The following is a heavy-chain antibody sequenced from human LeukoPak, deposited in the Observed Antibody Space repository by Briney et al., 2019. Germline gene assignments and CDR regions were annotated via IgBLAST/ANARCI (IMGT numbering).Heavy chain of an antibody. D-gene: IGHD6-19*01. J-gene: IGHJ4*02. V-gene: IGHV3-21*01. Sequence: GGSLRLSCAASGFTFSSYSMNWVRQAPGKGLEWVSSISSSSSYIYYADSVKGRFTISRDNAKNSLYLQMNSLRAEDTAVYYCARVSGIAVAEFFFDYWGQGTLVTVSS. CDR1: GFTFSSYS. CDR2: ISSSSSYI. CDR3: ARVSGIAVAEFFFDY.